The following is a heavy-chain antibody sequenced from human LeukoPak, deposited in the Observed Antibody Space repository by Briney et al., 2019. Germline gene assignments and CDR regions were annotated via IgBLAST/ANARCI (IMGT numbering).Heavy chain of an antibody. J-gene: IGHJ6*02. CDR3: AGYSGYEEGYYYYGMDV. V-gene: IGHV3-48*01. Sequence: QPGGSLRLSCAASGFTFSSYSMTWVRQAPGKGLEWVSYISSSSSTIYYADSVKGRFTISRDNAKNSLYLQMNSLRAEDTAVYYCAGYSGYEEGYYYYGMDVWGQGTTVTVSS. CDR1: GFTFSSYS. CDR2: ISSSSSTI. D-gene: IGHD5-12*01.